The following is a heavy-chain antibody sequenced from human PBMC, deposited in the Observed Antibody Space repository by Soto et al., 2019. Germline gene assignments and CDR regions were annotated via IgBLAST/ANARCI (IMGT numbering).Heavy chain of an antibody. V-gene: IGHV1-69*04. CDR2: IIPSRGIT. CDR1: GGTFSSYT. J-gene: IGHJ4*02. CDR3: ARDRNDI. Sequence: SVKVSCKASGGTFSSYTISWVRQAPGQGLGWMGIIIPSRGITNYAQKFQGRVTMTGDTSTSTVYMELSSLRSEDTAVYYCARDRNDIWGQGTLVTVSS. D-gene: IGHD1-1*01.